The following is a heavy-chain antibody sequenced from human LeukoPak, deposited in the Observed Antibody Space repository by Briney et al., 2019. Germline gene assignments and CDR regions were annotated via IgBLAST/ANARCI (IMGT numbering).Heavy chain of an antibody. D-gene: IGHD6-6*01. V-gene: IGHV3-21*01. CDR2: ISFSSNYM. Sequence: GGSLRLSCAASGFTFSSYWMSWVRQAPGKGLEWVSSISFSSNYMYYADSVKGRFTISRDNSKNTLYLQMGSLRPEDMAVYYCARALIAARPDSLFDYWGQGTLVTVSS. CDR3: ARALIAARPDSLFDY. CDR1: GFTFSSYW. J-gene: IGHJ4*02.